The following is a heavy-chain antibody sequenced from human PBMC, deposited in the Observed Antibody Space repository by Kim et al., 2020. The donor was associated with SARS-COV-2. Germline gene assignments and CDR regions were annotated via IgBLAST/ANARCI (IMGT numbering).Heavy chain of an antibody. Sequence: GGSLRLSCVASGFSFSNYYMSWVRQAPGKGLEWVANIDQDGSAEFYVDSVKGRFTISRDNTKNSLYLQMNSLRAEDTAVYYCATDRRSEIRYDYFDQWGQGTLVTVSS. CDR1: GFSFSNYY. V-gene: IGHV3-7*01. J-gene: IGHJ4*02. CDR2: IDQDGSAE. CDR3: ATDRRSEIRYDYFDQ. D-gene: IGHD6-19*01.